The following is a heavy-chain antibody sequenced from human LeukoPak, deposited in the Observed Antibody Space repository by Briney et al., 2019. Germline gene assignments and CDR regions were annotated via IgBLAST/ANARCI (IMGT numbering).Heavy chain of an antibody. J-gene: IGHJ4*02. V-gene: IGHV3-20*04. CDR3: ARETSYGGNYYFDY. Sequence: PGGSLRLSCAASGFTFDDYGMSWVRQAPGKGLEWVSGTNWNGGSTGYADSVKGRFTISRDNAKNSLYLQMNSLRAEDTALYYCARETSYGGNYYFDYWGQGTLVTVSS. CDR1: GFTFDDYG. D-gene: IGHD4-23*01. CDR2: TNWNGGST.